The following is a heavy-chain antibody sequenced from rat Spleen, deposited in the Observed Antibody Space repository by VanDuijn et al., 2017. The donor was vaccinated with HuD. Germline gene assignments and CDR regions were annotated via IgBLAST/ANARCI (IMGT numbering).Heavy chain of an antibody. V-gene: IGHV5-17*01. J-gene: IGHJ1*01. CDR1: GFTFSDYG. CDR2: ILYDSGNT. Sequence: EVQLVQSGGGLVQPGRSLKLSCVASGFTFSDYGMAWVRQAPKKGLEWVATILYDSGNTFYRDSVKGRFTISRDNAKSTLYLQLDSLRSEDTATYYCARHPQLGTYWYFDFWGPGTMVTVSS. CDR3: ARHPQLGTYWYFDF. D-gene: IGHD3-4*01.